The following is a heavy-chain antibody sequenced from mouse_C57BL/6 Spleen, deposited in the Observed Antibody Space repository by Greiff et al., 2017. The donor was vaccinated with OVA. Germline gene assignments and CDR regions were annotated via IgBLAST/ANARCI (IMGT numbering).Heavy chain of an antibody. CDR1: GFSLTSYG. J-gene: IGHJ4*01. CDR2: IWSGGST. Sequence: QVQLKQSGPGLVQPSQSLSITCTVSGFSLTSYGVHWVRQPPGKGLEWLGVIWSGGSTDYHAALVSRLSISKDNSKSPVFFEMDSLQAEDTAIYYCAKNGYYSNYRAMDYWGQGTSVTVSS. D-gene: IGHD2-5*01. V-gene: IGHV2-4*01. CDR3: AKNGYYSNYRAMDY.